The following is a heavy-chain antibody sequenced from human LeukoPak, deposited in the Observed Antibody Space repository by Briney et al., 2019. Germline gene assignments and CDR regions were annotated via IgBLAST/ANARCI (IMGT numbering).Heavy chain of an antibody. V-gene: IGHV3-74*01. Sequence: SGGSLRLSCAASGFTFSSYWMHCVRHAPGKGLVWVSRINSDETRTNFADSVKGRFTISRDNAKNTLYLQMNSLRAEDTAVYYCARSADSWTNYYGMDVWGQGTTVTVSS. D-gene: IGHD3/OR15-3a*01. CDR2: INSDETRT. CDR3: ARSADSWTNYYGMDV. CDR1: GFTFSSYW. J-gene: IGHJ6*02.